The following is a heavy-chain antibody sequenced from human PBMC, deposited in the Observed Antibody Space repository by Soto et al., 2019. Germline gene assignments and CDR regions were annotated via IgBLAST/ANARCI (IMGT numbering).Heavy chain of an antibody. CDR3: ARDHYDSSGYYYPHAFDI. CDR2: ISAYNGNT. V-gene: IGHV1-18*01. D-gene: IGHD3-22*01. CDR1: GYTFTSYG. Sequence: ASVKVSFKASGYTFTSYGISWVRQAPGQGLEWMGWISAYNGNTNYAQKLQGRVTMTTDTSTSTAYMELRSLRPDDTAVYYCARDHYDSSGYYYPHAFDIWGQGTMVTVS. J-gene: IGHJ3*02.